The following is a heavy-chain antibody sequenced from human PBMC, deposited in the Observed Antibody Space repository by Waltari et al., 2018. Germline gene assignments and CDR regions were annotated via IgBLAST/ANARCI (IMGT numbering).Heavy chain of an antibody. V-gene: IGHV2-70*15. Sequence: QVTLRESGPALVKPTQPLTLTCTFSGFSLRSSGMCVNWIRQPPGKALEWLARIDWDDDKYYNTSLKTRLTISKDTSKNQVVLTMTNMDPVDTATYFCARMSPYAAKGDREYYFDYWGQGALVTVSS. CDR3: ARMSPYAAKGDREYYFDY. CDR1: GFSLRSSGMC. CDR2: IDWDDDK. D-gene: IGHD2-8*01. J-gene: IGHJ4*02.